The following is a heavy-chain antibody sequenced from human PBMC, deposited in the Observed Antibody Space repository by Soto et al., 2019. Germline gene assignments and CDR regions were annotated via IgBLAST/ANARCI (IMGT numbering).Heavy chain of an antibody. Sequence: SETLSLTCCIYSGSFSGYYWSWIRQPPGKGLEWIGEISQSGNTNYSPSLKSRVSISIDTSKKQFSLNLASVSAADTAVYYCARAPKVSGSSQTRPDFWGQGTLVTVSS. J-gene: IGHJ4*02. V-gene: IGHV4-34*01. D-gene: IGHD6-6*01. CDR2: ISQSGNT. CDR1: SGSFSGYY. CDR3: ARAPKVSGSSQTRPDF.